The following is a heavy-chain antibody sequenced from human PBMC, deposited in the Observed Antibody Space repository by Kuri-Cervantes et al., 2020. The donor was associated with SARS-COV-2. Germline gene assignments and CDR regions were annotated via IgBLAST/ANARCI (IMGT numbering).Heavy chain of an antibody. J-gene: IGHJ6*03. CDR1: GGSLSSHC. CDR2: IYYSGST. Sequence: GSLRPSFTGPGGSLSSHCWSLIRQPPGKGLEWSGYIYYSGSTNYNPSLKSRVTISVDTSKNQFSLKLSSVTAADTAVYYCARDLGYYDSSGYYYYYMDVWGKGTTVTVSS. V-gene: IGHV4-59*11. CDR3: ARDLGYYDSSGYYYYYMDV. D-gene: IGHD3-22*01.